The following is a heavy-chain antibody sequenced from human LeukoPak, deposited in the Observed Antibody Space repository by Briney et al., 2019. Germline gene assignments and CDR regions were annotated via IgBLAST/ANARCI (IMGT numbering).Heavy chain of an antibody. J-gene: IGHJ4*02. Sequence: GGSLRLSCAASGFTFSSYGMHWVRQAPGKGLEWVAVISYDGSNTYYADSVKGRFTISRDNSKNMLYPQMNSLRAEDTAVYYCAKPYYYGSRSYMDYWGQGTLVTVSS. V-gene: IGHV3-30*18. D-gene: IGHD3-10*01. CDR1: GFTFSSYG. CDR3: AKPYYYGSRSYMDY. CDR2: ISYDGSNT.